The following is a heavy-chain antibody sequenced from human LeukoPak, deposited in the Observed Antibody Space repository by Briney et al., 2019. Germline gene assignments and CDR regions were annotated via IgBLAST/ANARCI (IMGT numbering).Heavy chain of an antibody. J-gene: IGHJ4*02. CDR3: AGSVATIDY. Sequence: ASVKVSCKASGYTFTRYGISWVRQAPGQGLEWMGWISAYNGETNYAQKLQGRVAMTTDTSTSTAYMELRSLRSDDTAVYYCAGSVATIDYWGQGTLVTVSS. CDR1: GYTFTRYG. CDR2: ISAYNGET. V-gene: IGHV1-18*01. D-gene: IGHD5-12*01.